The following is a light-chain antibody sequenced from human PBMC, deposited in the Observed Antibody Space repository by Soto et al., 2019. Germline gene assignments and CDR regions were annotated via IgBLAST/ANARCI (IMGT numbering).Light chain of an antibody. Sequence: QSALTQPASVSGAPGQSITISCTGTSTDVGGYNYVSWYQQHPGKAPKLIIYEVSNRPSGVSKRFSCSKSGNAASLTIAGLQAEEEADYYRSSYTSSSALVFGAGTQLTVL. CDR2: EVS. CDR1: STDVGGYNY. CDR3: SSYTSSSALV. J-gene: IGLJ7*01. V-gene: IGLV2-14*01.